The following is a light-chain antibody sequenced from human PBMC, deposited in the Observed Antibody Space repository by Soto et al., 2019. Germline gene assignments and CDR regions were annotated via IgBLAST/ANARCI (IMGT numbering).Light chain of an antibody. CDR2: GNS. CDR3: QSYDSSLSGWV. J-gene: IGLJ3*02. V-gene: IGLV1-40*01. Sequence: QSVLTQPPSVSGAPGQRVTISCTGSSSNIGAGYDVHWYQQLPGTAPKLLIYGNSNRPSGVPDRFSGSKSGTSASLAITELQAEDEADCYCQSYDSSLSGWVFGGGTKLTVL. CDR1: SSNIGAGYD.